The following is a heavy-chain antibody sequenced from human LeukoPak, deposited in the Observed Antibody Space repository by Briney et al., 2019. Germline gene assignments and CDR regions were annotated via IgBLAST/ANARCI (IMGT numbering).Heavy chain of an antibody. Sequence: PGGSVTLLCAPSGFPFSRYWTHWVRQAPGEGLVWVSHIESDGIRTSYADSVKGRFTLSRENAKNTLYLQMNSLRAEDTAVYYCARDRDCSGGSCYSGQPQPVENWFDSWGQGTLVTVSS. D-gene: IGHD2-15*01. CDR2: IESDGIRT. J-gene: IGHJ5*01. V-gene: IGHV3-74*01. CDR3: ARDRDCSGGSCYSGQPQPVENWFDS. CDR1: GFPFSRYW.